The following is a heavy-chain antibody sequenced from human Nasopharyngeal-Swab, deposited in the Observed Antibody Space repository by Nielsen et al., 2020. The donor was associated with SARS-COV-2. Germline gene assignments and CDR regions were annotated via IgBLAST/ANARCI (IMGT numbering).Heavy chain of an antibody. D-gene: IGHD3-22*01. V-gene: IGHV4-30-2*01. J-gene: IGHJ3*02. Sequence: WIRQPPRKGLEWIGYIYHSGSTYYNPSLKSRATISVDRSKNQFSLKLSSVTAADTAVYYCARGVYDSSGYLEVDAFDIWGQGTMVTVSS. CDR3: ARGVYDSSGYLEVDAFDI. CDR2: IYHSGST.